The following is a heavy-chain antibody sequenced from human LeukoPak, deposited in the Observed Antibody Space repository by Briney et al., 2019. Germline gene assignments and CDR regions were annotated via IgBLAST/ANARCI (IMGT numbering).Heavy chain of an antibody. CDR2: ISGSGGST. V-gene: IGHV3-23*01. J-gene: IGHJ4*02. CDR1: GFTFSSYA. CDR3: AKSYYYASSGGEIDS. Sequence: GGSLRLSCAASGFTFSSYAMSWVRQAPGKGLEWVSAISGSGGSTYYADSVKGRFSISRDNSKNTVYLQMNSLRAEDTAVYNCAKSYYYASSGGEIDSWGQGTLVTVSS. D-gene: IGHD3-22*01.